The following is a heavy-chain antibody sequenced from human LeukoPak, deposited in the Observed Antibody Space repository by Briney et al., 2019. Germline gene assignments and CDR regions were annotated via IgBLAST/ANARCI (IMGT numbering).Heavy chain of an antibody. Sequence: SETLSLTCTVSGGSISSGSYYWSWIRQPAGKGLEWIGRIYTSGSTNYNPSLKSRVTISVDTSKNQFSLKLSSVTAADTAVYYCARVRVNYYGSGSYLYYFDYWGQGTLVTVSS. CDR1: GGSISSGSYY. D-gene: IGHD3-10*01. CDR2: IYTSGST. CDR3: ARVRVNYYGSGSYLYYFDY. J-gene: IGHJ4*02. V-gene: IGHV4-61*02.